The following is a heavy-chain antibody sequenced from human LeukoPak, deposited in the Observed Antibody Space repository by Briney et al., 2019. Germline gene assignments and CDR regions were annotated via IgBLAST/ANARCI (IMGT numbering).Heavy chain of an antibody. V-gene: IGHV1-3*01. CDR2: INAGNGNT. CDR3: ARDFRELGLDY. D-gene: IGHD7-27*01. J-gene: IGHJ4*02. CDR1: GYTFASYA. Sequence: GASVKVSCKASGYTFASYAIHWVRQAPGQRLEWMGWINAGNGNTKYSQKFQGRVTITRDTSASTAYMELSSLRSEDTAVYYCARDFRELGLDYWGQGTLVTVSS.